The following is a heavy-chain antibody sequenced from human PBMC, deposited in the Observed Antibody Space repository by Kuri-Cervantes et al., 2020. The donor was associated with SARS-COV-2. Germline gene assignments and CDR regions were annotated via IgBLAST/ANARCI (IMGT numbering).Heavy chain of an antibody. V-gene: IGHV3-30*02. J-gene: IGHJ4*02. CDR2: IRYDGSNK. CDR1: GFTFSSYA. Sequence: GESLKISCAASGFTFSSYAMHWVRQAPGKGLEWVAFIRYDGSNKYYADSVKGRFTISRDNSKNTLYLQMNSLRAEDTAVYYCAKDSLLEVKFDCWGQGTLVTVSS. CDR3: AKDSLLEVKFDC. D-gene: IGHD1-1*01.